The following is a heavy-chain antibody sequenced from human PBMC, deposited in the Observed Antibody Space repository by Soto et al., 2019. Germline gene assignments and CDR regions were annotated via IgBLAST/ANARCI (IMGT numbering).Heavy chain of an antibody. V-gene: IGHV1-3*01. D-gene: IGHD6-19*01. J-gene: IGHJ4*02. CDR3: ARDQYSSGWYPFDY. CDR2: INAGNGNT. CDR1: GYTFTSYA. Sequence: GASVKVSCRASGYTFTSYAMHWVRQAPGQRLEWMGWINAGNGNTKYSQKFQGRVTITRDTSASTAYMELSSLRSEDTAVYYCARDQYSSGWYPFDYWGQGTLVTVSS.